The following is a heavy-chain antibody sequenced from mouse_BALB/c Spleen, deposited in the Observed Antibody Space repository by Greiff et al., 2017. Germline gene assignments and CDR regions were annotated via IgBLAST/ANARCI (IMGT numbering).Heavy chain of an antibody. V-gene: IGHV2-9*02. Sequence: VKVVESGPGLVAPSQSLSITCTVSGFSLTSYGVHWVRQPPGKGLEWLGVIWAGGSTNYNSALMSRLSISKDNSKSQVFLKMNSLQTDDTAMYYCARDRVLRDYYAMDYWGQGTSVTVSS. CDR1: GFSLTSYG. D-gene: IGHD1-1*01. CDR2: IWAGGST. CDR3: ARDRVLRDYYAMDY. J-gene: IGHJ4*01.